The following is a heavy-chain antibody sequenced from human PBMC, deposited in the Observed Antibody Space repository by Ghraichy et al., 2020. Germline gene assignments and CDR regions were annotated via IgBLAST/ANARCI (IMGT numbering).Heavy chain of an antibody. Sequence: SETLSLTCAVSGDSLSSGGHYWSWIRQPAGKGLEWIGRIYPTAETDYNPSLRSRATISLDRFKSQLSLKLTSVTAADAATYYCARVIRRDVYNYDAFDVWGQGSMVTVSS. CDR3: ARVIRRDVYNYDAFDV. V-gene: IGHV4-61*02. J-gene: IGHJ3*01. D-gene: IGHD5-24*01. CDR2: IYPTAET. CDR1: GDSLSSGGHY.